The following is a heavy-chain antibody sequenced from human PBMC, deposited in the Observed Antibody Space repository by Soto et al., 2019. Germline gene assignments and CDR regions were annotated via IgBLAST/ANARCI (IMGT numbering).Heavy chain of an antibody. CDR3: ARETTYCISTSCYDIFDY. CDR1: GGSISSYY. D-gene: IGHD2-2*01. V-gene: IGHV4-59*01. J-gene: IGHJ4*02. CDR2: IYYSGST. Sequence: SETLSLTCAVSGGSISSYYWSWIRQPPGTGLEWIGYIYYSGSTNYNPSLKSRVTISVDTSKNQFSLKLSSVTAADTAVYYCARETTYCISTSCYDIFDYWGQGTLVTVSS.